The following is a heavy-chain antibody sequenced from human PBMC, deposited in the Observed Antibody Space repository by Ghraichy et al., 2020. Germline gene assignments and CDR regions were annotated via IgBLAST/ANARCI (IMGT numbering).Heavy chain of an antibody. CDR1: GGSISRETYY. CDR3: ARTIAVAGPVISWFDP. CDR2: IYYSGTT. Sequence: SETLSLTCTVSGGSISRETYYWGWVRQPPGTGLEWIGSIYYSGTTYYNPSLKSRVTISVDTSKNQFSLRLPSVTAADTAIYYCARTIAVAGPVISWFDPWGQGPLVTVSA. J-gene: IGHJ5*02. D-gene: IGHD6-19*01. V-gene: IGHV4-39*07.